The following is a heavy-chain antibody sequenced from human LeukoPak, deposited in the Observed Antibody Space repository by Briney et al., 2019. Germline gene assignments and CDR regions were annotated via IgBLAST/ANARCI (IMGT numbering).Heavy chain of an antibody. CDR2: IYYSGST. D-gene: IGHD3-16*01. J-gene: IGHJ4*02. CDR3: ARHSAYWGYFFDY. Sequence: MASETLSLTCTVSGGSISSYYWSWIRQPPGKGLEWIGYIYYSGSTNYNPSLKSRVTISVDTSKNQFSLKLSSVTAADTAVYYCARHSAYWGYFFDYWGQGTLVTVSS. V-gene: IGHV4-59*08. CDR1: GGSISSYY.